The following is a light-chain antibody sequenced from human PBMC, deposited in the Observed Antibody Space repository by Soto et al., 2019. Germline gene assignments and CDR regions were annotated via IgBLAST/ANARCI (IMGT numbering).Light chain of an antibody. Sequence: VQTSQSQSSLSALVGDRFTITCLSSQSVSRYLNWYQHKPGKAPKLLINAASNLRSGVPSRFSGSGSGTDFTLTIDGLQPEDFAVYYCQQSYITPPITFGQVRLPEIK. J-gene: IGKJ5*01. CDR3: QQSYITPPIT. CDR2: AAS. V-gene: IGKV1-39*01. CDR1: QSVSRY.